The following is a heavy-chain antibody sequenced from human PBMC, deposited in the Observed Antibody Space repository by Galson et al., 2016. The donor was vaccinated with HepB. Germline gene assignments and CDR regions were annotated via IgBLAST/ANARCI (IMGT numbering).Heavy chain of an antibody. CDR2: VYPDDSDT. V-gene: IGHV5-51*01. D-gene: IGHD2-15*01. J-gene: IGHJ5*02. CDR1: GYKFTNYW. CDR3: AKQGIVVATSDL. Sequence: QSGAEVKRPGESLRISCKGVGYKFTNYWIGWVRQTPGKGLEWMGIVYPDDSDTKYSPSLQGQVTFSANKSINTAYLQWNSLKASDTAIYYCAKQGIVVATSDLWGEGTLVTVSS.